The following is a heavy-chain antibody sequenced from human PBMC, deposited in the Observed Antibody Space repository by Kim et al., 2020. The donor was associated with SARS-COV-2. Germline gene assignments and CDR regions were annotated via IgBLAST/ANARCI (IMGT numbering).Heavy chain of an antibody. D-gene: IGHD3-22*01. J-gene: IGHJ3*02. Sequence: GGSLRLSCAASGFTFSSYAMHWVRQAPGKGLEWVAVISYDGSNKYYADSVKGRFTISRDNSKNTLYLQMNSLRAEDTAVYYCASTSYYDPIWGQGTMVTVSS. V-gene: IGHV3-30-3*01. CDR3: ASTSYYDPI. CDR2: ISYDGSNK. CDR1: GFTFSSYA.